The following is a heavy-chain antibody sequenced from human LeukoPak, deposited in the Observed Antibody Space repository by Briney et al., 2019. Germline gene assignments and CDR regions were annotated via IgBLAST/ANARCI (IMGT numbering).Heavy chain of an antibody. Sequence: PSETLSLTCAVFGGSFSDYFWTWIRRSPGKGLEWLGEINDYTGNTNYNPSLNSRVSISLEKTKNQFSLEPRSVTAADTGVYSCARCRITMIVVVHSFSYGMNGGGQGTSVTVSS. V-gene: IGHV4-34*01. J-gene: IGHJ6*02. CDR2: INDYTGNT. CDR1: GGSFSDYF. CDR3: ARCRITMIVVVHSFSYGMNG. D-gene: IGHD3-22*01.